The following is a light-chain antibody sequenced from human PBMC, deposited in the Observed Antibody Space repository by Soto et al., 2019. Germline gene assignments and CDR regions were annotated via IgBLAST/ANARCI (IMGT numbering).Light chain of an antibody. Sequence: QSLLTQPPSVSGAPGQRVTISCTGTSSNIGTGYNVHWYQQLPGTAPKLLINDYTKRPSGVPDRFSGSKSGATASLAITGLQAEDEADYYCQSYDSSLSGSVFGGGTKVTVL. CDR1: SSNIGTGYN. J-gene: IGLJ2*01. CDR2: DYT. CDR3: QSYDSSLSGSV. V-gene: IGLV1-40*01.